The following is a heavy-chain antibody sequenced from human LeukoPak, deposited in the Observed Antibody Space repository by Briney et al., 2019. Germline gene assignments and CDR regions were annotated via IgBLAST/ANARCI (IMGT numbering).Heavy chain of an antibody. Sequence: ASVTVSFKAAGYTFTIYGITWVRQAPGQGLEWMGWISAYNGNTNYAQKLQGRVTMTTDTSTSTAYMELRSLRSDDTAVYYCARAATRFGDTRYFLHWGQGTLVTVSS. D-gene: IGHD3-10*01. CDR1: GYTFTIYG. CDR3: ARAATRFGDTRYFLH. J-gene: IGHJ1*01. CDR2: ISAYNGNT. V-gene: IGHV1-18*01.